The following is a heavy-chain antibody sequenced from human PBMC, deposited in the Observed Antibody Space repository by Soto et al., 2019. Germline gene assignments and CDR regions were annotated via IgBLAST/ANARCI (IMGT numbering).Heavy chain of an antibody. J-gene: IGHJ4*02. CDR1: GFTFSSYG. CDR2: ISYDGSNK. Sequence: PGGSLRLSCAASGFTFSSYGMHWVRQAPGKGLEWVAVISYDGSNKYYADSVKGRFTISRDNSKNTLYLQMNSLRAEDTAVYYCAKDTDRTQWEPPTFDYWGQGTLVTVSS. V-gene: IGHV3-30*18. D-gene: IGHD1-26*01. CDR3: AKDTDRTQWEPPTFDY.